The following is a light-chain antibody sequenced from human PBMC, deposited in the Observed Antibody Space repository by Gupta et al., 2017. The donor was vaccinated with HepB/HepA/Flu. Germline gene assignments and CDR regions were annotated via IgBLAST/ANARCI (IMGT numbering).Light chain of an antibody. CDR1: ALPQKN. J-gene: IGLJ3*02. Sequence: SYELTQPPSVSVSPGQPARITCSGAALPQKNGYWYQQQPGHAPGLLMYKDSERHSGSTERGSCSSSGTTGTLTISGVQAEDEADDYCQSAEKRGTNNWVFGGGTKLTVL. CDR3: QSAEKRGTNNWV. V-gene: IGLV3-25*03. CDR2: KDS.